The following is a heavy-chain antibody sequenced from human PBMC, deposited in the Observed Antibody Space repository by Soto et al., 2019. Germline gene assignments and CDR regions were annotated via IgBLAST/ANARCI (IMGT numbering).Heavy chain of an antibody. Sequence: GGSLRLSCAASGFTFSSYAMHWVRQAPGKGLEWVAVISYDGSNKYYAASVKGRFTISRDNSKNTLYLQMNSLRAEDTAVYYCARESTVTTWGGFDYWGQGTLVTVSS. CDR1: GFTFSSYA. J-gene: IGHJ4*02. CDR2: ISYDGSNK. V-gene: IGHV3-30-3*01. D-gene: IGHD4-17*01. CDR3: ARESTVTTWGGFDY.